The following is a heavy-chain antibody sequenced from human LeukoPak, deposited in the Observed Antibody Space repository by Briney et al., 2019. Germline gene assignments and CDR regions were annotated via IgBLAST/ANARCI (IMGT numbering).Heavy chain of an antibody. CDR2: MHYSGST. Sequence: SETLSLTCTVSGASISSYYWNWIRQPPGEGLEWIGYMHYSGSTNYNPSLKSRVTISVDTSKHQFSLTLNSVTSADTAVYYCARDTRYYDNSGYYYFDYWGRGTLVTVSS. CDR1: GASISSYY. V-gene: IGHV4-59*13. J-gene: IGHJ4*02. D-gene: IGHD3-22*01. CDR3: ARDTRYYDNSGYYYFDY.